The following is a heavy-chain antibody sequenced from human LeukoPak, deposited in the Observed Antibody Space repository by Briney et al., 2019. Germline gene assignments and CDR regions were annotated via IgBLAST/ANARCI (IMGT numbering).Heavy chain of an antibody. J-gene: IGHJ4*02. CDR3: AKDRQASYYYGSGTYLDY. CDR1: GFTFDDYA. CDR2: ISWNSATI. D-gene: IGHD3-10*01. V-gene: IGHV3-9*01. Sequence: GGSLRLSCAASGFTFDDYAMHWVRQAPGKGLEWVSAISWNSATIAYADSVKGRFTISRDIAKNSLYLQMNSLRTEDTALYYCAKDRQASYYYGSGTYLDYWGQGTLVTVSS.